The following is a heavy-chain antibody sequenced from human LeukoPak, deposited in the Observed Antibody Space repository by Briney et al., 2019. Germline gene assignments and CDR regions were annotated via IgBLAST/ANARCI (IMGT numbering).Heavy chain of an antibody. CDR3: ARGRGRWLKFQGDAFDI. D-gene: IGHD5-24*01. Sequence: ASVKVSCKPSGYTFTRYGISRVRQAPGPGVEWMGWFSAYNGITNYTQTLQGRVTMTTDTSTRTAYMALRSVRSDDTPVCYSARGRGRWLKFQGDAFDIWGQGTMVTVSS. J-gene: IGHJ3*02. CDR1: GYTFTRYG. CDR2: FSAYNGIT. V-gene: IGHV1-18*01.